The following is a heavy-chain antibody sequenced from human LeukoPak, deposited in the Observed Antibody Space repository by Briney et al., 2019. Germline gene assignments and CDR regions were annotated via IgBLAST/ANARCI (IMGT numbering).Heavy chain of an antibody. V-gene: IGHV3-74*01. Sequence: GGSLRLSCTASGFTLTNNWMHWVRQVPGKGLEWVSRVNTYGTNTNYADSVRGRFTISRDNAKNALYLQMDSLRAEDSAIYYCAREFSPEDAFDLWGQGTRVTVSS. CDR3: AREFSPEDAFDL. CDR2: VNTYGTNT. J-gene: IGHJ3*01. D-gene: IGHD1-14*01. CDR1: GFTLTNNW.